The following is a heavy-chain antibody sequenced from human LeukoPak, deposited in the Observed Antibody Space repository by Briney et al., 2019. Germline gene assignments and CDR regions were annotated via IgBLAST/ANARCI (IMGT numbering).Heavy chain of an antibody. CDR1: GFTFSDYY. D-gene: IGHD3-22*01. V-gene: IGHV3-11*01. CDR3: ARTEPYSSGYYNLHFDY. Sequence: PGGSLRLSCAASGFTFSDYYMSWIRQAPGKGLEWVSYISSSGSTIYYADSVKGRFTISRDNAKNSLYLQMNSLSAEDTAVYYCARTEPYSSGYYNLHFDYWGQGTLVNVSS. J-gene: IGHJ4*02. CDR2: ISSSGSTI.